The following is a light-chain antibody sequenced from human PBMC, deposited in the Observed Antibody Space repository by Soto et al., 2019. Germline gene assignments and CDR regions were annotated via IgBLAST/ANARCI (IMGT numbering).Light chain of an antibody. V-gene: IGLV2-14*01. CDR3: SSYSSNSARYV. Sequence: QSVLTQPASVSGSPGQSITISCTGTNDNVGRFDFVSWYQQHPGKAPKLLIYEVTDRPSGISDRFSGSKSGNTASLTISGLQAEDEADYYCSSYSSNSARYVFGAGTKVTVL. CDR2: EVT. J-gene: IGLJ1*01. CDR1: NDNVGRFDF.